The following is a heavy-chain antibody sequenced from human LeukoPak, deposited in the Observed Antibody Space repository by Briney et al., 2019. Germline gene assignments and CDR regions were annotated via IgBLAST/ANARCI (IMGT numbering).Heavy chain of an antibody. Sequence: SQTLSLTCAISGDSVSSNSAAWNWIRQSPSRGLEWLGRTYYRSKWYNDYAVSVKSRITINPDTSKNQFSLKLSSVTAADTAVYYCARDRFDDSSGYYYHYYYYMDVWGKGTTVTISS. D-gene: IGHD3-22*01. J-gene: IGHJ6*03. CDR3: ARDRFDDSSGYYYHYYYYMDV. CDR2: TYYRSKWYN. V-gene: IGHV6-1*01. CDR1: GDSVSSNSAA.